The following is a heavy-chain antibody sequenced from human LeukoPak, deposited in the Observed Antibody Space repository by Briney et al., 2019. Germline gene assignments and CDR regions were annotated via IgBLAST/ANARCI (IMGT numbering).Heavy chain of an antibody. Sequence: ASVKVSCKASGYTFTSYGISWVRQAPGQGLEWMGWISAYNGNTNYAQKLQGRVTMTTDTSTSTAYMELRSLRSDDTAVYYCAVTDYGDYIPLDAFDIWGQGTMVTVSS. CDR3: AVTDYGDYIPLDAFDI. V-gene: IGHV1-18*01. CDR1: GYTFTSYG. D-gene: IGHD4-17*01. CDR2: ISAYNGNT. J-gene: IGHJ3*02.